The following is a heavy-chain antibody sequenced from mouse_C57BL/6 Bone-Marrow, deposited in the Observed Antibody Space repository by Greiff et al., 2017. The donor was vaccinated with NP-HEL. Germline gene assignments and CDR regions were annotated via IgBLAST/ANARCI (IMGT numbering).Heavy chain of an antibody. J-gene: IGHJ4*01. V-gene: IGHV1-50*01. Sequence: QVQLQQPGAELVKPGASVKLSCKASGYTFTSYWMQWVKQRPGQGLEWIGEIDPSDSYTNYIQNFKGKATLSVDTSSITAYMQLSSLTSEDSAVYYCAREGTYYYGSSYVLYYYAMDYWGQGTSVTVSS. CDR3: AREGTYYYGSSYVLYYYAMDY. CDR1: GYTFTSYW. D-gene: IGHD1-1*01. CDR2: IDPSDSYT.